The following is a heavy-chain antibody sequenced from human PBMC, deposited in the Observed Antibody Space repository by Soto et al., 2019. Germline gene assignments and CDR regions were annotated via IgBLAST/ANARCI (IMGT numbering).Heavy chain of an antibody. J-gene: IGHJ4*02. CDR1: RFAFSNYA. CDR2: ISSNGGST. CDR3: AKDKPGTTAFDY. Sequence: EGSLRLSWSAFRFAFSNYAMHWVRQAPGKGLQYVSSISSNGGSTYYADSVKGRFTISGDTSKNTLYLHLNTLRVDDTAVYYCAKDKPGTTAFDYWGQGTPVTVSS. V-gene: IGHV3-64*04. D-gene: IGHD1-1*01.